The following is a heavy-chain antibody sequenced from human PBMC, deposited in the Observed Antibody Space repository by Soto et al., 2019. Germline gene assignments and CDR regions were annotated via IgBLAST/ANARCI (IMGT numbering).Heavy chain of an antibody. CDR2: NIPIFSKT. CDR3: ARDVVRSSGGDS. V-gene: IGHV1-69*01. Sequence: QVQLVQSGAEVKEPGTSVKVSCKASGGTFSTSSFVWVRQGPGQGLEWMGGNIPIFSKTNVAQKFQGRVTFTADESTRTAYMELSSLRSEDTAIYYCARDVVRSSGGDSWGQGPLVTVSS. CDR1: GGTFSTSS. J-gene: IGHJ4*02. D-gene: IGHD2-15*01.